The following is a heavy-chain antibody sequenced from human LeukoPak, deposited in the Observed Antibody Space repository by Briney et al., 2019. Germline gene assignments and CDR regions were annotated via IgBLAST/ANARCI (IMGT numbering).Heavy chain of an antibody. D-gene: IGHD4/OR15-4a*01. CDR3: ARRAGAYSHPYDY. J-gene: IGHJ4*02. V-gene: IGHV3-53*01. CDR2: IYSDNT. CDR1: GFTFNSYS. Sequence: GGSLRLSCAASGFTFNSYSMNWVRQAPGKGLEWVSFIYSDNTHYSDSVKGRFTISRDNSKNTLYLQMNSLRAEDTAVYYCARRAGAYSHPYDYWGQGTLVTVSS.